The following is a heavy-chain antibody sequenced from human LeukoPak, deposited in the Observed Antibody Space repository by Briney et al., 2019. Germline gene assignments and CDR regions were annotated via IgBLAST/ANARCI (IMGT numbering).Heavy chain of an antibody. CDR2: IYPGDSDT. Sequence: GESLKISCKASGYTFSDYWIVWLRQMSGKGLEWMGIIYPGDSDTKYSPSYQGQVTISVDKSVSTAYLQWRTLKASDTAIYYCTRLNRKEYGGRDAWGFWGQGTLVIASS. D-gene: IGHD1-14*01. V-gene: IGHV5-51*01. J-gene: IGHJ1*01. CDR1: GYTFSDYW. CDR3: TRLNRKEYGGRDAWGF.